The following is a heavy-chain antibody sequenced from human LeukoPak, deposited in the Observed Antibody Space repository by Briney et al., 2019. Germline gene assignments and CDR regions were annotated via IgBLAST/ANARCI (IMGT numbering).Heavy chain of an antibody. Sequence: GESLKISCKGSGYSFTSYWIGWVRQMPGKGLEWMGIIYPGDSDTRYSPSFQGQVTISADKSISTAYLQWGSLKASDTAMYYCASRIGYCSSTSCYTRGAFDIWGQGTMVTVSS. CDR2: IYPGDSDT. CDR1: GYSFTSYW. V-gene: IGHV5-51*01. J-gene: IGHJ3*02. CDR3: ASRIGYCSSTSCYTRGAFDI. D-gene: IGHD2-2*02.